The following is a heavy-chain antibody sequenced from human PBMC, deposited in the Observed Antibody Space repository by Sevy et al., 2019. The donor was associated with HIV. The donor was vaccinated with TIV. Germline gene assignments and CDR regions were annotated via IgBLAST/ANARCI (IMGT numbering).Heavy chain of an antibody. V-gene: IGHV3-30*04. J-gene: IGHJ4*02. Sequence: GGSLRLSCAASGFTLTNYAVHWVRQAPGKGLEWVALISHDEIVKEYADSVKGRFTISRDNSKNTVYLQMNSLRADDTAVYYCAGDLPHLLAWELSRRSDSWGQGTLVTVSS. CDR1: GFTLTNYA. D-gene: IGHD1-26*01. CDR3: AGDLPHLLAWELSRRSDS. CDR2: ISHDEIVK.